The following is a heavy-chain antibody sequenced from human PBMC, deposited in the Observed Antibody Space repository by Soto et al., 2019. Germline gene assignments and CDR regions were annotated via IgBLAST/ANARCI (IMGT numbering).Heavy chain of an antibody. J-gene: IGHJ4*02. Sequence: QLQLQESGPGLVKPSETLSLTCTVSGDSISSISYYWGWLRQPPGKGLEWIGSIYYTGSTYYNLSLKGRVTISVDTSKNQFSLKLSSVTAADTAVYFCARLGWNYASYFDYWGQGTLLTVSS. V-gene: IGHV4-39*01. CDR1: GDSISSISYY. CDR2: IYYTGST. D-gene: IGHD1-7*01. CDR3: ARLGWNYASYFDY.